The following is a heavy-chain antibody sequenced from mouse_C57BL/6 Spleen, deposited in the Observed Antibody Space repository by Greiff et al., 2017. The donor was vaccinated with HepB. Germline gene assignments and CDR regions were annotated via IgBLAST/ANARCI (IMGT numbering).Heavy chain of an antibody. CDR3: ARDDYDEGFAY. CDR1: GYTFTSYG. J-gene: IGHJ3*01. Sequence: VKLVESGAELARPGASVKLSCKASGYTFTSYGISWVKQRTGQGLEWIGEIYPRSGNTYYNEKFKGKATLTADKSSSTAYMELRSLTSEDSAVYFCARDDYDEGFAYWGQGTLVTVSA. CDR2: IYPRSGNT. V-gene: IGHV1-81*01. D-gene: IGHD2-4*01.